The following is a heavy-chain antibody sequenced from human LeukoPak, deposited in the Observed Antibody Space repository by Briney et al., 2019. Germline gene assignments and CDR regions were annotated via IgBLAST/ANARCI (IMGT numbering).Heavy chain of an antibody. D-gene: IGHD2-15*01. Sequence: PGGSLRLSCVASGFTFSSYAMGWVRQAPGKGLDWVSRINSDGSSIAYADSVKGRFTISRDNSKNTLYLQMNCLRAEDTAVYYCAKVGSLGGNFDYWGQGTLVTVSS. J-gene: IGHJ4*02. CDR2: INSDGSSI. CDR3: AKVGSLGGNFDY. CDR1: GFTFSSYA. V-gene: IGHV3-23*01.